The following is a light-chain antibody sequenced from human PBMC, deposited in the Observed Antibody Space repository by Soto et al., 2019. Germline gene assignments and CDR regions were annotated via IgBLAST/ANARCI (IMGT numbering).Light chain of an antibody. J-gene: IGKJ1*01. Sequence: EIVMTQSPATLSVSPWERATLSCMATQSVSSNLAWYQQKPGQAPRLLIYGASSRATGIPDRFSGSGSGTDFTLTIDRLESEDFAVYFCQQYGDLPWTFGQGTKVDIK. V-gene: IGKV3D-15*02. CDR3: QQYGDLPWT. CDR1: QSVSSN. CDR2: GAS.